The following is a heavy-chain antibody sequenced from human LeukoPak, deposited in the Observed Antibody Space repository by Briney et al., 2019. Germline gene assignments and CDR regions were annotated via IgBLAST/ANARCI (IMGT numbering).Heavy chain of an antibody. CDR3: TPVMVEDRGF. Sequence: SLRISCAASGFIFNKAWMNWVRPAPGKGPEGGGRIKSKNDGGTADYGSPVKGRFTISRDDSKNTLYLQMNSLISDDTAIYYCTPVMVEDRGFWGQGTLVTVSS. V-gene: IGHV3-15*01. D-gene: IGHD2-15*01. J-gene: IGHJ4*02. CDR1: GFIFNKAW. CDR2: IKSKNDGGTA.